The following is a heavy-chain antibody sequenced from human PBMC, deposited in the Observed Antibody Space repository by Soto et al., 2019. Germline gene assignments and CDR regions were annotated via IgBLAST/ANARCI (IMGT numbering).Heavy chain of an antibody. CDR1: GFTFSSYA. CDR2: ISYDGSNK. Sequence: QVQLVESGGGVVQPGRSLRLSCAASGFTFSSYAMHWVRQAPGKGLEWVAVISYDGSNKYYADSVKGRFTISRDNSKNTRYLQMHSLRAEDTAVYYCARDSDSTFDYWGQGTLVTVSS. D-gene: IGHD3-22*01. V-gene: IGHV3-30-3*01. J-gene: IGHJ4*02. CDR3: ARDSDSTFDY.